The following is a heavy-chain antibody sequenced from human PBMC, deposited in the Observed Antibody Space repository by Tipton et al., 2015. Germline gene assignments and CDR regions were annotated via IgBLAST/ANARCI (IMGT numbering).Heavy chain of an antibody. CDR3: VRDAVVTHYYYYGMDV. CDR1: GASVSSGSYY. Sequence: TLSLTCFVSGASVSSGSYYWSWIRQPPGKGLEWIGYVYYSGSTNYNPSLKSRVTISLDTSKNQFSLRLSSVTAADTAVYYCVRDAVVTHYYYYGMDVWGQGTTVTVSS. J-gene: IGHJ6*02. V-gene: IGHV4-61*01. D-gene: IGHD4-23*01. CDR2: VYYSGST.